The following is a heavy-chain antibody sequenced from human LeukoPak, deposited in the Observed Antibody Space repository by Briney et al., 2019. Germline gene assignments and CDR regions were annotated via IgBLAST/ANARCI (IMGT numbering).Heavy chain of an antibody. CDR2: INPSGGST. CDR1: GYTFTSYY. J-gene: IGHJ4*02. V-gene: IGHV1-46*01. Sequence: GASVKVSCKASGYTFTSYYMHWVRQAPGQGLEWMGIINPSGGSTSYAQKFQGRVTMTRDTSISTAYMELSRLRSDDTAVYYCARDERCSSTSCYYSFDYWGQGTLVTVSS. D-gene: IGHD2-2*01. CDR3: ARDERCSSTSCYYSFDY.